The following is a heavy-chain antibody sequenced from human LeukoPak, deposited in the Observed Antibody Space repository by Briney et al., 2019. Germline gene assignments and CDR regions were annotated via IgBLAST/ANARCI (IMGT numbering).Heavy chain of an antibody. CDR1: GDSMNNYY. J-gene: IGHJ4*02. D-gene: IGHD3-16*01. V-gene: IGHV4-4*07. Sequence: SETLSLTCTVSGDSMNNYYWTWMRQPAGKGLEWIGRIYISGNTMYNPSLQSRVTMSLDTSKNHFSLKLRSVTAADTAVYFCARVGVLHTYFDYWGQGTLVSVSS. CDR2: IYISGNT. CDR3: ARVGVLHTYFDY.